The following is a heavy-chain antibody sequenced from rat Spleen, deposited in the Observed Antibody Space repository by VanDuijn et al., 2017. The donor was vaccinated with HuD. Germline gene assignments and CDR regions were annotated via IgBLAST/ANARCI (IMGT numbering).Heavy chain of an antibody. J-gene: IGHJ2*01. Sequence: EVRLVESGGGLVQPGRSLKLSCAASGFTFSDYYMAWVRQAPTKGLEWVATVSYDGISTYYRDSVRGRFTISSDNVKTTLYLQMDSLRSADTATYYYTRHWGYWGQGVMVTVSS. CDR2: VSYDGIST. CDR1: GFTFSDYY. D-gene: IGHD4-6*01. CDR3: TRHWGY. V-gene: IGHV5-7*01.